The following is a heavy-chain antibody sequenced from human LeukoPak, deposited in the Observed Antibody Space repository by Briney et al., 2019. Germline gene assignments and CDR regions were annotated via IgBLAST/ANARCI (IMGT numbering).Heavy chain of an antibody. V-gene: IGHV3-53*01. CDR2: IYSGGST. D-gene: IGHD2-2*01. CDR1: GFTVSSNY. J-gene: IGHJ3*02. Sequence: SGGSLRLSCAASGFTVSSNYMSWVRQAPGKGLEWVSVIYSGGSTYYADSVKGRFTISRDNSKNTLYLQMNSLRAEDTAVYYCAREPPPAAATGGAFDIWGQGTMVTVSS. CDR3: AREPPPAAATGGAFDI.